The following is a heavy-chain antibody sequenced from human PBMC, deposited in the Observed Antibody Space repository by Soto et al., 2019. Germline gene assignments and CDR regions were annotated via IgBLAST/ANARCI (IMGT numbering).Heavy chain of an antibody. CDR1: GFTFSNAW. CDR2: IKSKTDGGTT. Sequence: VQLVESGGGLVKPGGSLRLSCAASGFTFSNAWMSWVRQAPGKGLEWVGRIKSKTDGGTTDYAAPVKGRFTISRDDSKNTLYLQMNSLKTEDTAVYYCTTDIVVVPAATNWFDPWGQGTLVTVSS. D-gene: IGHD2-2*01. CDR3: TTDIVVVPAATNWFDP. J-gene: IGHJ5*02. V-gene: IGHV3-15*01.